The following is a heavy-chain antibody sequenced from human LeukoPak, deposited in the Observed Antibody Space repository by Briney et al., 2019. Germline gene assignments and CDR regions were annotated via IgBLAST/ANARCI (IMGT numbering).Heavy chain of an antibody. V-gene: IGHV4-59*01. D-gene: IGHD1-7*01. CDR2: IYYSGST. Sequence: SETLSLTCTVSGGSISSYYWSWIRQPPGKGLEWIGYIYYSGSTNYNPSLKSRVTISADTSKNQFSLKLSSVTAADTAVYYCARGTSPGAIYYYYGMDVWGQGTTVTVSS. CDR3: ARGTSPGAIYYYYGMDV. J-gene: IGHJ6*02. CDR1: GGSISSYY.